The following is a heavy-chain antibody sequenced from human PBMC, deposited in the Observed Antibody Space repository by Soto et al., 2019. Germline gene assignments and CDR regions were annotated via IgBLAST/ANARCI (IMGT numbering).Heavy chain of an antibody. Sequence: EVQLVESGGGLVQPGASLRLSCAASGFTFDYYWMHWVRQAPGKGLVWVSRVHSGGTTTTYADSVKGRFTISRDNARNTVSLQMSSLRAEDTAIYYCARGDRGGFDLWGHGTIVTVSS. J-gene: IGHJ3*01. CDR3: ARGDRGGFDL. D-gene: IGHD3-10*01. CDR1: GFTFDYYW. CDR2: VHSGGTTT. V-gene: IGHV3-74*01.